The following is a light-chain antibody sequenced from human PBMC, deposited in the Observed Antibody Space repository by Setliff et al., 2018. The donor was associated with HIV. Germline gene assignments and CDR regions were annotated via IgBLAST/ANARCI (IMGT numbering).Light chain of an antibody. CDR2: DVS. V-gene: IGLV2-23*02. CDR3: CSYADSGIYG. CDR1: SADVGVYNL. J-gene: IGLJ1*01. Sequence: QSVLSQPASVSGSPGQSIFISCTGTSADVGVYNLVSWYQQFPGKAPKLIIYDVSKRPSGISDHFSGSKSDNTASLTISGLEADDEADYFCCSYADSGIYGFGLGTKVTVL.